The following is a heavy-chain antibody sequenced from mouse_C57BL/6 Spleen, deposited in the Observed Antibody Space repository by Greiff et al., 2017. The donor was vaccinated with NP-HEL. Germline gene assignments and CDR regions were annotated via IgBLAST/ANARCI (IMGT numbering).Heavy chain of an antibody. CDR2: LDPSDSYT. CDR3: AVMVTTRYFDV. Sequence: QVQLQQPGAELVMPGASVKLSCKASGYTFTSYWLHWVKQRPGQGLEWIGELDPSDSYTNYNQKFKGKSTLTVDKSSSTAYMQLSSLTSEDSAVYYCAVMVTTRYFDVWGTGTTVTVSS. CDR1: GYTFTSYW. V-gene: IGHV1-69*01. D-gene: IGHD2-3*01. J-gene: IGHJ1*03.